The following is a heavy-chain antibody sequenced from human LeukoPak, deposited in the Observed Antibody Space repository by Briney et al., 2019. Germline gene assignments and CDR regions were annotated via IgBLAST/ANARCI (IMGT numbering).Heavy chain of an antibody. CDR1: GDSMSTNSYY. V-gene: IGHV4-39*01. J-gene: IGHJ4*02. CDR2: IYYSGST. CDR3: MTHISARQYISRSTCYSADH. D-gene: IGHD2-2*01. Sequence: SETLSLTCTVSGDSMSTNSYYWGWIRQPPGKGLEWIGSIYYSGSTYYNPSLKSRVTMSVDTPKNQFSLTVSSVTASDTAVYYCMTHISARQYISRSTCYSADHWSQGTLVTVSS.